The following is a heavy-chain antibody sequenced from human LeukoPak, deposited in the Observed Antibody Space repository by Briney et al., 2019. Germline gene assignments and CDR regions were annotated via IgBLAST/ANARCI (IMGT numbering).Heavy chain of an antibody. CDR3: AREGGDIVVVPAAMNYYYYMDV. D-gene: IGHD2-2*01. Sequence: SETLSLTCTVSGGSISSSSYYWGWIRQPPGKGLEWIGSIYYSGSTYYNPSLKSRVTISVDTSKNQFSLKLSSVTAADTAVYYCAREGGDIVVVPAAMNYYYYMDVWGKGTTVTVSS. CDR1: GGSISSSSYY. V-gene: IGHV4-39*07. CDR2: IYYSGST. J-gene: IGHJ6*03.